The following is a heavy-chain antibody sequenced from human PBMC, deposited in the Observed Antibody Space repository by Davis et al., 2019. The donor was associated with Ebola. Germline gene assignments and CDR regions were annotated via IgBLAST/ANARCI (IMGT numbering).Heavy chain of an antibody. Sequence: ASVKVSCKASGYTFTDYNIHWMRQAPGQGLEWLGRVILKSGATNYAQKFQGRVTVTRDTSTSTVYMELNSLRFEGTAVYYCAREVIGHDYWGQGTLVSVSS. CDR3: AREVIGHDY. CDR2: VILKSGAT. D-gene: IGHD2-21*01. J-gene: IGHJ4*02. CDR1: GYTFTDYN. V-gene: IGHV1-2*06.